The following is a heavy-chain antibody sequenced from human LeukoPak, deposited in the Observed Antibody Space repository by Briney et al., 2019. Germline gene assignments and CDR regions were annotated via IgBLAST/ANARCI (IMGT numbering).Heavy chain of an antibody. V-gene: IGHV3-74*01. Sequence: GGSLRLSCATSGFTFSSYWMHWVRQVPGRGLVWVSRINSDGSITDYADSVKGRFTIARDTAQNTLHLQMNSLRVEDTAMYYCAKDLGETDYWGQGTLVTVSS. CDR2: INSDGSIT. CDR3: AKDLGETDY. D-gene: IGHD3-10*01. J-gene: IGHJ4*02. CDR1: GFTFSSYW.